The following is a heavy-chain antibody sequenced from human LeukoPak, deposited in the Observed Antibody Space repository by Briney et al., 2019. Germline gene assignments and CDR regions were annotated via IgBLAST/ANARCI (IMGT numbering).Heavy chain of an antibody. CDR3: ARDVVVATTTGYMDV. Sequence: GGSLRLSCAASGFTFSIYSMNWVRQAPGKGLEWVSSINSNISYIYYADSVKGRFTISRDNAKNSLYLLLNSLRAEDTAVYYCARDVVVATTTGYMDVWGKGTTVTVSS. CDR1: GFTFSIYS. D-gene: IGHD2-21*02. V-gene: IGHV3-21*01. CDR2: INSNISYI. J-gene: IGHJ6*03.